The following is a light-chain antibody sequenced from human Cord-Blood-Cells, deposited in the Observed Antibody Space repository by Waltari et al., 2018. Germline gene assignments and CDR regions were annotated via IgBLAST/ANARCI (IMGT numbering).Light chain of an antibody. CDR3: QQSYSTPWT. CDR2: AAS. Sequence: DIQMTQSPSSLSASVGDRVTITCRASQSISSYLNWYQQKPVKAPKLLIYAASSLQSGVPSRFSGSGSGTDFTLTISSLQPADFATYYCQQSYSTPWTFGQGTKVEIK. V-gene: IGKV1-39*01. J-gene: IGKJ1*01. CDR1: QSISSY.